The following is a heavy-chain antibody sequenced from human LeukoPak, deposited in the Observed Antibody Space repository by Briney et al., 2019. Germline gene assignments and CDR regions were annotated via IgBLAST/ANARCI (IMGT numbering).Heavy chain of an antibody. Sequence: PSETLSLTCAVSGYSISSGYYWGWIRQPPGKGLEWLRSIYHSGSTYYNPSLKSRVTISVGTSKNQFSLKLSSVTAADTAVYYCARAASSGGDYFDYWGQGTLVTVSS. V-gene: IGHV4-38-2*01. J-gene: IGHJ4*02. D-gene: IGHD1-1*01. CDR2: IYHSGST. CDR3: ARAASSGGDYFDY. CDR1: GYSISSGYY.